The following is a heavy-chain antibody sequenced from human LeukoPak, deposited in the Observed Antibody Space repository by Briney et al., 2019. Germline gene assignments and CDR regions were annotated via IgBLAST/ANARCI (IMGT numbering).Heavy chain of an antibody. CDR3: ARDRGSYIPDAFDI. J-gene: IGHJ3*02. CDR1: GLTFSNYW. D-gene: IGHD1-26*01. Sequence: GGSLRLSCAASGLTFSNYWMTWVRQAPGKGLEWVANVNQDGSNKFYVDSVKGRLTVSRGNAKNSLYLQMNNLRAEDTAVYYCARDRGSYIPDAFDIWGQGTMVTVSS. V-gene: IGHV3-7*01. CDR2: VNQDGSNK.